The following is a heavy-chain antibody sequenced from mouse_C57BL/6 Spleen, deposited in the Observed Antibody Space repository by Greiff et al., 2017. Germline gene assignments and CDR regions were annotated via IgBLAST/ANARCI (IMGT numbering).Heavy chain of an antibody. Sequence: VQLQQSGAELVKPGASVKISCKASGYAFSSYWMNWVKQRPGKGLEWIGQIYPGDGDTTYNGKFKGKATLTADKSSSTAYMQLSSLTSEDSAVYFCARSGTTVVALYYFDYWGQGTTLTVSS. V-gene: IGHV1-80*01. J-gene: IGHJ2*01. CDR2: IYPGDGDT. CDR3: ARSGTTVVALYYFDY. D-gene: IGHD1-1*01. CDR1: GYAFSSYW.